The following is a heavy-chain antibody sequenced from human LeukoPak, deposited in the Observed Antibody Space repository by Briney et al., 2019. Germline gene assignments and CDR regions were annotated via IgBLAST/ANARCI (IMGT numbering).Heavy chain of an antibody. CDR1: GYTFTGYY. J-gene: IGHJ4*02. V-gene: IGHV1-2*02. CDR3: ARVPPIVVVPAGDY. Sequence: ASVKVSCKASGYTFTGYYMHWVRQAPGQGLEWMGWINPNSGGTNYAQKFQGRVTMTRDTSISTAYMELSRLRSDDTAVYYCARVPPIVVVPAGDYWGQGTLVTVSS. D-gene: IGHD2-2*01. CDR2: INPNSGGT.